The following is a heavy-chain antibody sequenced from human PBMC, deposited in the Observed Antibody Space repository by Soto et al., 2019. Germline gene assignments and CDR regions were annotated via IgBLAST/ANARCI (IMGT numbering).Heavy chain of an antibody. CDR3: AKDHGPYSGSYSKSFFDY. D-gene: IGHD1-26*01. J-gene: IGHJ4*02. Sequence: PGGSLRLSCAASGFTFSSYAMSWVRQAPGKGLEWVSAISGSGGSTYYADSVKGRFTISRDNSKNTLYLQMNSLRAEDTAVYYCAKDHGPYSGSYSKSFFDYWGQGTLVTVSS. CDR1: GFTFSSYA. V-gene: IGHV3-23*01. CDR2: ISGSGGST.